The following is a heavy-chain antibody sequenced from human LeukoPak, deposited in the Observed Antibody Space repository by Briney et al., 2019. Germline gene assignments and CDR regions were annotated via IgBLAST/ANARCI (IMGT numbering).Heavy chain of an antibody. CDR1: GYSFTGYY. D-gene: IGHD2-15*01. J-gene: IGHJ4*02. CDR2: INPNSGAT. Sequence: ASVKVSCKASGYSFTGYYIHWVRQAPGQGLEWMGWINPNSGATNFAQHFQGRVTMTRDTSISTAYMELSRLRSDDTAAYYCASWKYCSVGSCPDYWGRGTLVTVSS. V-gene: IGHV1-2*02. CDR3: ASWKYCSVGSCPDY.